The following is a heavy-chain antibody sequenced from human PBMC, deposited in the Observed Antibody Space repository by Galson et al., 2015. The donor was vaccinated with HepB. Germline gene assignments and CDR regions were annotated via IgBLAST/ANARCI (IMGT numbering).Heavy chain of an antibody. V-gene: IGHV2-70*01. J-gene: IGHJ4*02. D-gene: IGHD2-15*01. CDR3: ARSRGSDSYFDY. CDR2: IDWDDDI. Sequence: PALVKPTQTLTLTCTFSGFSLTTTGMCVNWIRQPPGKALEWLALIDWDDDIYYNTSLKTRLTISRDTSKNQVALTMTNMDPVDTATYYCARSRGSDSYFDYWGQGTLVTVSS. CDR1: GFSLTTTGMC.